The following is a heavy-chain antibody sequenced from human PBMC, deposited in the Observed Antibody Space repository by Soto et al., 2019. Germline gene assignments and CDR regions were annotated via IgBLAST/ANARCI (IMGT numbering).Heavy chain of an antibody. CDR2: IADTGDI. V-gene: IGHV4-59*08. Sequence: QVQLQESGPGLVKPSETLSLTCAVSGASISNSYWSWVRQPPGKGLECIGYIADTGDINYNPSLKSRATMSLDTPKNQFSLKLSSVTAAATAVYYCAKTARLFDYWGQGILVTVSS. D-gene: IGHD6-6*01. J-gene: IGHJ4*02. CDR3: AKTARLFDY. CDR1: GASISNSY.